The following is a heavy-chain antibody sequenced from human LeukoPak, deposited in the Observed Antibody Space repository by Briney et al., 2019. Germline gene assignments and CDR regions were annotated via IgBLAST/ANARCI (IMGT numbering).Heavy chain of an antibody. V-gene: IGHV3-64*01. Sequence: GGSLRLSCAASGFTFSSYAMHWVRQAPGKGLEYVSAISSYGGSIYYANSVKGRFTISRDNSKNTLYLQMGSLRAEDMAVYYCARGTAGYCSGGSCYSYYFDYWGQGTLVTVSS. D-gene: IGHD2-15*01. CDR2: ISSYGGSI. CDR1: GFTFSSYA. CDR3: ARGTAGYCSGGSCYSYYFDY. J-gene: IGHJ4*02.